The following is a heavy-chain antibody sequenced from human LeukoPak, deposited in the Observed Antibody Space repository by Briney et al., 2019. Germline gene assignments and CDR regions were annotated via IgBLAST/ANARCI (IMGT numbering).Heavy chain of an antibody. CDR2: HYDSGST. J-gene: IGHJ3*01. CDR3: ASGKYDDPASLNRASRTALDL. Sequence: PSETLSLTCTVSSGPFYSYYWSWIRQAPGKGLEWIGYHYDSGSTHYNPSLKSRVTISLDTSKNQFSLNLSSVTAADTAVYYCASGKYDDPASLNRASRTALDLWARGTMVIVSS. D-gene: IGHD3-16*01. V-gene: IGHV4-59*08. CDR1: SGPFYSYY.